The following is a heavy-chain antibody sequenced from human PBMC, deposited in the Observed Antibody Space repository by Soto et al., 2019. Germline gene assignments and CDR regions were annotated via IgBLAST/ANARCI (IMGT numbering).Heavy chain of an antibody. J-gene: IGHJ6*02. Sequence: GGSLRLSCAASGFTFSSYWMSWVRQAPGKGLEWVANIKQDGSEKYYVDSVKGRFTISRDNAKNSLYLQMNSLRAEDTAVYYCARDKSNYDILTGYHLYYYYGMDVWGQGTTVTVSS. CDR3: ARDKSNYDILTGYHLYYYYGMDV. CDR2: IKQDGSEK. CDR1: GFTFSSYW. V-gene: IGHV3-7*04. D-gene: IGHD3-9*01.